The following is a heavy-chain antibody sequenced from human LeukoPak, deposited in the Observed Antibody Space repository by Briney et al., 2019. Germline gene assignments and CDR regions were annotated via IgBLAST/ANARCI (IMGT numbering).Heavy chain of an antibody. Sequence: ASVKVSCKASGYTFTSYDINWVRQATGQGLEWMGWMNPNSGNTGYAQKFQGRVTMTRNTSISTAYMELSSLRSEDTAAYYCALVQQLGLNWFDPWGQGTLVTVSS. CDR3: ALVQQLGLNWFDP. D-gene: IGHD6-13*01. CDR2: MNPNSGNT. CDR1: GYTFTSYD. J-gene: IGHJ5*02. V-gene: IGHV1-8*01.